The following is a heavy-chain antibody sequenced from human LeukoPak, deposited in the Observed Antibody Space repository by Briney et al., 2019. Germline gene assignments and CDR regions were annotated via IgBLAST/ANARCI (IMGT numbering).Heavy chain of an antibody. J-gene: IGHJ4*02. CDR3: ARQSPSIDYYDSSGYIDY. D-gene: IGHD3-22*01. Sequence: SETLSLTCTVSGGSISSSSYYWGWIRQPPGKGLEWIGSIYYSGNTYYNPSLKSRVTISVDTSKNQFSLKLSSVTAADTAVYYCARQSPSIDYYDSSGYIDYWGQGTLVTVSS. CDR2: IYYSGNT. CDR1: GGSISSSSYY. V-gene: IGHV4-39*01.